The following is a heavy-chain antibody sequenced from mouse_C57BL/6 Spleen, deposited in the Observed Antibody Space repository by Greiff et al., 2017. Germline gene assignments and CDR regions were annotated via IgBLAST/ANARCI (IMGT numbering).Heavy chain of an antibody. D-gene: IGHD4-1*01. CDR3: TREGTGTKFAY. CDR2: ISSGGDYI. J-gene: IGHJ3*01. CDR1: GFTFSSYA. V-gene: IGHV5-9-1*02. Sequence: EVQGVESGEGLVKPGGSLKLSCAASGFTFSSYAMSWVRQTPEKRLEWVAYISSGGDYIYYADTVKGRFTISRDNARNTLYLQMSSLKSEDTAMYYCTREGTGTKFAYWGQGTLVTVSA.